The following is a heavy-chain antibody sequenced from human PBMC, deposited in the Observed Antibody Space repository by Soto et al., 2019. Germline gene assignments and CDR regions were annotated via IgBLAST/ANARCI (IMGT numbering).Heavy chain of an antibody. CDR2: ISGSGGST. D-gene: IGHD3-10*01. J-gene: IGHJ4*02. V-gene: IGHV3-23*01. CDR1: GFTFSSYA. CDR3: AKDAPGGWFGELLYPYFDY. Sequence: GGSLRLSCAASGFTFSSYAMSWVRQAPGKGLEWVSAISGSGGSTYYADSVKGRFTISRDNSKNTLYLQMNSLRAEDTAVYYCAKDAPGGWFGELLYPYFDYWGQGTLVTVSS.